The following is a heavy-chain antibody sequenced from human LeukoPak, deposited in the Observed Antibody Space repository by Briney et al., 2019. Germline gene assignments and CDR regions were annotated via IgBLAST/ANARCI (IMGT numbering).Heavy chain of an antibody. J-gene: IGHJ5*02. CDR1: GFTVSSNY. V-gene: IGHV3-66*01. Sequence: PGGSLRLSWAASGFTVSSNYMSWVRQAPGKGLEWVSVIYSGGSTYYADSVKGRFTISRDNSKNTLYLQMNSLRAEDTAVYYCARSSGEQPPFDPWGQGTLVTVSS. CDR2: IYSGGST. D-gene: IGHD1-26*01. CDR3: ARSSGEQPPFDP.